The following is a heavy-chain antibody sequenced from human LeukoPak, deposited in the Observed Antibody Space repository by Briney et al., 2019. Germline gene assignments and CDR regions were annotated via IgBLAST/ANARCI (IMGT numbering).Heavy chain of an antibody. Sequence: SGGSLRLSCAASGFTVSSNYMSWVRQAPGKGLEWVSVIYSGGSTYYADSVKGRFTISRHNSKNTLYLQMNSLRAEDTAVYYCARGGYTNYFDSSGYYYEYGDYWGQGTLVTVSS. CDR1: GFTVSSNY. CDR2: IYSGGST. J-gene: IGHJ4*02. CDR3: ARGGYTNYFDSSGYYYEYGDY. D-gene: IGHD3-22*01. V-gene: IGHV3-53*04.